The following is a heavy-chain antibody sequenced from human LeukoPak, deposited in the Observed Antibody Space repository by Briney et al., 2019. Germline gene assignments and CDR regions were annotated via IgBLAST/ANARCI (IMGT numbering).Heavy chain of an antibody. J-gene: IGHJ6*02. D-gene: IGHD3-10*01. V-gene: IGHV3-30*03. CDR2: ISYDGSNK. CDR1: GFSFSSYW. Sequence: GGSLRLSCEAAGFSFSSYWMTWVRQAPGKGLEWVAVISYDGSNKYYADSVKGRFTISRDNSKNTLYLQMNSLRAEDTAVYYCARAGVRGIYYYYGMDVWGQGTTVTVSS. CDR3: ARAGVRGIYYYYGMDV.